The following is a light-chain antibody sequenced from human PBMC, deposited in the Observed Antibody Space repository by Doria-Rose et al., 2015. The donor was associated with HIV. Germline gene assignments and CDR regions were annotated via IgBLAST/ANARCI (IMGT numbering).Light chain of an antibody. J-gene: IGLJ1*01. V-gene: IGLV1-40*01. CDR3: QSYDSSLSGYV. CDR2: GNI. CDR1: SSNIGAGYD. Sequence: QTVVTQEPSESEAPGQRVTISCTGSSSNIGAGYDVHWYQQLLGTAPKLLIYGNINRPSGVPDRISGSKSGTSASLAITGLQAEDEADYYCQSYDSSLSGYVFGTGTKVTVL.